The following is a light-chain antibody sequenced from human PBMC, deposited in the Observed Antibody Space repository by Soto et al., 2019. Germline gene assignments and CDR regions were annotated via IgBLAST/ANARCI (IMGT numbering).Light chain of an antibody. Sequence: QSVLTQSPSASASLGASVKLTCTLSSGHINYAIAWHQQQPERGPRYLMKLNRDGSPSKGDGIPNRYSGSSSGAERYLTESSLKSEDEADYYCQTGGTGIVIFGGGTKLTVL. V-gene: IGLV4-69*01. J-gene: IGLJ2*01. CDR1: SGHINYA. CDR3: QTGGTGIVI. CDR2: LNRDGSP.